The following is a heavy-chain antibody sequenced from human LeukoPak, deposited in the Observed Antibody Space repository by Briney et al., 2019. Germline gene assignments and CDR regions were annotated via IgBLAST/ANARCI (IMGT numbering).Heavy chain of an antibody. D-gene: IGHD2-2*01. V-gene: IGHV4-4*07. CDR1: GGSISTYY. CDR2: ISTSGST. J-gene: IGHJ6*03. Sequence: SETLSLTCTVSGGSISTYYWSWIRQPAGKGLEWIGRISTSGSTDYNPSLKSRVTMSVDTSKNLFSLKLSSVTAADTAVYYCARDQIVVVPAAMGRRLYYCYMDVWGKGTTVTVSS. CDR3: ARDQIVVVPAAMGRRLYYCYMDV.